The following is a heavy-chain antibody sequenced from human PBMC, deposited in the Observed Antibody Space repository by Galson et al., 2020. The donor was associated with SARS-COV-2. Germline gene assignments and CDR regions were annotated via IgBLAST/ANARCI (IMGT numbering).Heavy chain of an antibody. J-gene: IGHJ4*02. D-gene: IGHD6-19*01. V-gene: IGHV3-21*01. CDR3: ASAVPMGQWLVRPFDY. Sequence: GGSLRLSCAASGFTFSSYSMNWVRQAPGKGLEWVSSISSSSSYIYYADSVKGRFTISRDNAKNSLYLQMNSLRAEDTAVYYCASAVPMGQWLVRPFDYWGQGTLVTVSS. CDR2: ISSSSSYI. CDR1: GFTFSSYS.